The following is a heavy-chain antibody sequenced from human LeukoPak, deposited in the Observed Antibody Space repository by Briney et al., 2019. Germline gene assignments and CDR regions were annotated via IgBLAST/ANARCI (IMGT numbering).Heavy chain of an antibody. CDR3: ARDQTRGSYYYGMDV. Sequence: GGSLRLSCAASGFMFSSHGMHWVRQAPGKGLEWVAVISYDGSKKYYADSVKGRFTISRDNSKNTLYLQMNSLRAEDTAVYYCARDQTRGSYYYGMDVWGQGTTVTVSS. CDR1: GFMFSSHG. CDR2: ISYDGSKK. J-gene: IGHJ6*02. V-gene: IGHV3-30*03. D-gene: IGHD1-26*01.